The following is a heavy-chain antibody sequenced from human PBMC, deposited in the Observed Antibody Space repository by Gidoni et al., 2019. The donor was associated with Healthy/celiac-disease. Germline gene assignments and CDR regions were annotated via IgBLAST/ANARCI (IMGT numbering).Heavy chain of an antibody. Sequence: QVQLVESGGGVVQPGMSLRLSCAASGFTFSSYAMHWVRQAPGKGLEWVAVISYDGSNKYYADSVKGRFTISRDNSKNTLYLQMNSLRAEDTAVYYCARDSREPSRDGYNRGFDYWGQGTLVTVSS. CDR2: ISYDGSNK. D-gene: IGHD5-12*01. V-gene: IGHV3-30*04. CDR3: ARDSREPSRDGYNRGFDY. J-gene: IGHJ4*02. CDR1: GFTFSSYA.